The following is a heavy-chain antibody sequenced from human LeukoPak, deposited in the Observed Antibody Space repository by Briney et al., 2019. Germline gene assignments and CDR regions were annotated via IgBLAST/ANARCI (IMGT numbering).Heavy chain of an antibody. V-gene: IGHV3-30*18. CDR2: ISYDGSNK. J-gene: IGHJ6*03. CDR1: GFTFSSYG. Sequence: PGGSLRLSCAASGFTFSSYGMHWVRQAPGKGLEWVAVISYDGSNKYYADSVKGRFTISRDNSKNTLYLQMNSLRAEDTAVYYCAKVNAELLQDYYMDVWGKGTTVTVSS. D-gene: IGHD1-26*01. CDR3: AKVNAELLQDYYMDV.